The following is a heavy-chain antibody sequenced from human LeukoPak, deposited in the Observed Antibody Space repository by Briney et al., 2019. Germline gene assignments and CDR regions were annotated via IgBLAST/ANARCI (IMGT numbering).Heavy chain of an antibody. J-gene: IGHJ4*02. CDR1: GYTFTSYD. D-gene: IGHD6-19*01. V-gene: IGHV1-2*02. CDR2: MNPNSGGT. CDR3: ARSDSSGWYFDY. Sequence: ASVKVSCKASGYTFTSYDINWVRQATGQGLEWMGWMNPNSGGTNYAQKFQGRVTMTRDTSISTAYMELSRLRSDDTAVYYCARSDSSGWYFDYWGQGTLVTVSS.